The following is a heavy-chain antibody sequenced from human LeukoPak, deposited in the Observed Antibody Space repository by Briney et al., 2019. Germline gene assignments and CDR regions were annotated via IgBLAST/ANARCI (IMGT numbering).Heavy chain of an antibody. D-gene: IGHD3-22*01. V-gene: IGHV4-59*01. CDR1: DGSISSYY. J-gene: IGHJ4*02. CDR2: IYYSGST. CDR3: ARSSGYLRRFDY. Sequence: PSETLSLTCTVSDGSISSYYWSWIRQPPGKGLEWIGYIYYSGSTNYNPSLKSRVTISVDTSKNQFSLKLSSVTAADTAVYYCARSSGYLRRFDYWGQGTLVTVSS.